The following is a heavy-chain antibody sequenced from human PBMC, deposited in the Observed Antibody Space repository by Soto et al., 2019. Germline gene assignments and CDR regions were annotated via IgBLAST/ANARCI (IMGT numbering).Heavy chain of an antibody. CDR1: GGTFSSYT. D-gene: IGHD6-13*01. CDR3: ARGRNYLGIAAAGTRWFDP. Sequence: SVKVSCKASGGTFSSYTISWVQQAPGQGREWLGRIIPILGIANYAQKFQGRVTITADKSTRTAYMELSSLRSQDTAVYYCARGRNYLGIAAAGTRWFDPWGQGTLVTVSS. J-gene: IGHJ5*02. CDR2: IIPILGIA. V-gene: IGHV1-69*02.